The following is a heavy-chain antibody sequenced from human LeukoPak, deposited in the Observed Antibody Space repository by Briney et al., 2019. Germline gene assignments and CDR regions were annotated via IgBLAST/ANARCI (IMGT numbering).Heavy chain of an antibody. CDR1: GGSLSGYY. J-gene: IGHJ4*02. CDR3: ARAGGLFFDY. V-gene: IGHV4-34*01. Sequence: SETLSLTCALYGGSLSGYYWSWIRQPPGKGLEWIGEINHSGCTNYSPSLKSRVTIAVDTSKNQFSLKLSSVTAADTAVYYCARAGGLFFDYWGQGTLVTVSS. D-gene: IGHD3-10*01. CDR2: INHSGCT.